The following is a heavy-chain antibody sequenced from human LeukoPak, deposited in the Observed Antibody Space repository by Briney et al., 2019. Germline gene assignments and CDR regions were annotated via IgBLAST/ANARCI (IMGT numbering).Heavy chain of an antibody. Sequence: GRSLRLSCAASGFTFSSYGMNWVRQAPGKGLEWVAVIAYDGSLKYYADSVKGRFTISRDNSRNTLFLQMNSLRAEDTAVYYCARDQWLTPFDYWGQGTLVTVSS. D-gene: IGHD6-19*01. CDR2: IAYDGSLK. CDR1: GFTFSSYG. V-gene: IGHV3-33*05. J-gene: IGHJ4*02. CDR3: ARDQWLTPFDY.